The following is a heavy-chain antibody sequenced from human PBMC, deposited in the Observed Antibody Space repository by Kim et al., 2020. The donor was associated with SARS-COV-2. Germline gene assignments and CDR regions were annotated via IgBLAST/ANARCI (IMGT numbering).Heavy chain of an antibody. D-gene: IGHD1-26*01. CDR1: GGSISSGGYY. J-gene: IGHJ4*02. CDR3: ASTHSSGSYDWDY. CDR2: IYYSGST. V-gene: IGHV4-31*03. Sequence: SETLSLTCTVSGGSISSGGYYWSWIRQHPGKGLEWIGYIYYSGSTYYNPSLKSRVTISVDTSKNQFSLKLSSVTAADTAVYYCASTHSSGSYDWDYWGQGTLVTVSS.